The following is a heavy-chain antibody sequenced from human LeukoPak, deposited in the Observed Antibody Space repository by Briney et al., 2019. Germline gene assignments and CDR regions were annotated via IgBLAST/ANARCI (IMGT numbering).Heavy chain of an antibody. CDR1: GGSISSGDYY. D-gene: IGHD3-22*01. J-gene: IGHJ4*02. CDR3: ARANYYDSSGYYDY. CDR2: IYYSGSS. Sequence: SETLSLTCTVSGGSISSGDYYWSWIRQPPGKGLEWIGYIYYSGSSYYNPSLKSRVTISIDTSKNQFSLRLSSVTAADTAVYYCARANYYDSSGYYDYWGQGTLVTVSS. V-gene: IGHV4-30-4*01.